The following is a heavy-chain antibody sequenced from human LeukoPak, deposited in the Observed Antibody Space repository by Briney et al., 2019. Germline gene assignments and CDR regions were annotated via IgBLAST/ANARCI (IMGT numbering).Heavy chain of an antibody. Sequence: GGSLSLSCAASGFTFSDYYMSWIRQAPGKGLEWVSYISSSGSTIYYADSVKGRFTISRDNAKNSLYLQMNSLRAEDTAVYYCARTRGYSSSPIRTPCFDYWGQGTLVTVSS. CDR3: ARTRGYSSSPIRTPCFDY. V-gene: IGHV3-11*04. CDR2: ISSSGSTI. J-gene: IGHJ4*02. D-gene: IGHD6-6*01. CDR1: GFTFSDYY.